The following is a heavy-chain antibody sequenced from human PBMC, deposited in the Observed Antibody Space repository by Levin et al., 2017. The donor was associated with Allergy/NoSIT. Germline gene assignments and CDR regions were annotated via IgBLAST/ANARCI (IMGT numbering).Heavy chain of an antibody. Sequence: SETLSLTCKVSGGSISSGSYYWSWIRQPAAKGLEWIGRIYSSGSANYNPPLTTRVTISVDTSKNQFSLKLSSVTAADTAVYYCARAEVGSEHWGQGTLVTVSS. J-gene: IGHJ4*02. D-gene: IGHD3-10*01. CDR2: IYSSGSA. CDR1: GGSISSGSYY. CDR3: ARAEVGSEH. V-gene: IGHV4-61*02.